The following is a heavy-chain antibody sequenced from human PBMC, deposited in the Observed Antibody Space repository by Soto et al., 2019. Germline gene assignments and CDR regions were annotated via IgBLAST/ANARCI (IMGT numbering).Heavy chain of an antibody. V-gene: IGHV1-18*01. Sequence: QVQLVQSGAEVKKPGASVKVSCKASGYTFTSYGISWVRQAPGQGLEWMGWISAYNGNTNYAQKLQGRGTMTTDTSTSTAYMELRSLRSDDTAVYYCARGADDYGDYEAESTLVFVYWGQGTLVTVSS. J-gene: IGHJ4*02. D-gene: IGHD4-17*01. CDR1: GYTFTSYG. CDR3: ARGADDYGDYEAESTLVFVY. CDR2: ISAYNGNT.